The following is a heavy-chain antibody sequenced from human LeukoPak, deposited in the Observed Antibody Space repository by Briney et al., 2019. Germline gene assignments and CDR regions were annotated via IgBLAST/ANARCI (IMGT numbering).Heavy chain of an antibody. CDR1: GFTFSNYG. V-gene: IGHV3-33*01. CDR3: ARSLPYYYDSSGYYPY. Sequence: GGSLRLSCAASGFTFSNYGMHWVRQAPGKGLEWVALIWYDGNNKYYADSVKGRFTISRDNSKNTLYLQLNSLRAEDTAVYYCARSLPYYYDSSGYYPYWGQGTLVTVSS. CDR2: IWYDGNNK. D-gene: IGHD3-22*01. J-gene: IGHJ4*02.